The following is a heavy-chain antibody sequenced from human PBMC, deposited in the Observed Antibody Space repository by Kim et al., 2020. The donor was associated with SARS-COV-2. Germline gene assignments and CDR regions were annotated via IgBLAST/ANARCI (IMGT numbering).Heavy chain of an antibody. CDR1: GFTFSNYA. V-gene: IGHV3-23*01. CDR3: AVQVRFDP. J-gene: IGHJ5*02. CDR2: IRTTGDNT. Sequence: GGSLRLSCTASGFTFSNYAMTWVRQAPGKGLEWVSTIRTTGDNTYYADSVKGRFTTSRDNSRNTLYLQMNSLRADDTAVYYCAVQVRFDPWGQGTLVIVSS.